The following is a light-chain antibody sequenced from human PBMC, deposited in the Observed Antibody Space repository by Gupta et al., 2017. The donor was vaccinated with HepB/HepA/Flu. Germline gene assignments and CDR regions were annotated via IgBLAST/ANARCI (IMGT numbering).Light chain of an antibody. CDR2: WRS. Sequence: DIVLTQSQLSLTVTPGEPASISCRSSQSLQHSNGFNFLDWYVQKPGRSPQLLIFWRSKRASGLPDRFSGSGSGTDFTLKISRVEAEDVGVYFCMQARPPYTFGQGTKLEIK. V-gene: IGKV2-28*01. J-gene: IGKJ2*01. CDR3: MQARPPYT. CDR1: QSLQHSNGFNF.